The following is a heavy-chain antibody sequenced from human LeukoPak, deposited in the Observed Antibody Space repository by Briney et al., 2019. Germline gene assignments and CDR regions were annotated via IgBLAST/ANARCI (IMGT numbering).Heavy chain of an antibody. J-gene: IGHJ4*02. CDR2: INPNSGEK. CDR3: ATSYGDNWLSFDY. CDR1: GYPFTGSY. Sequence: ASVKVSCKASGYPFTGSYMHWVRQAPGQGLEWMGWINPNSGEKNYGQRFQGRVNMARNTSISTAYVELSSLRSDDTAVYYCATSYGDNWLSFDYWGQGTLVTVSS. V-gene: IGHV1-2*02. D-gene: IGHD4-23*01.